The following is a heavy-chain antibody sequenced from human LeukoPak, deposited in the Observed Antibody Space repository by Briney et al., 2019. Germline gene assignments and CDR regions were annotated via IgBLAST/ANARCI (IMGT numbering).Heavy chain of an antibody. CDR3: SSGWEQYGSGSLVRFDYWGQGTLVTVSSYWFDP. CDR1: GGSFSGYY. D-gene: IGHD3-10*01. Sequence: SETLSLTCAVYGGSFSGYYWSWIRQPPGKGLEWIGEINHSGSTNYNPSLKSRVTISVDTSKNQFSLKLSSVTDVDTAVYYCSSGWEQYGSGSLVRFDYWGQGTLVTVSSYWFDPWGQGTLVTVSS. CDR2: INHSGST. J-gene: IGHJ5*02. V-gene: IGHV4-34*01.